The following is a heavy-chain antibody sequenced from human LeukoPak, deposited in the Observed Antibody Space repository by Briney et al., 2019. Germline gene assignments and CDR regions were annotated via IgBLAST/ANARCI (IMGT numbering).Heavy chain of an antibody. CDR1: GGSISSGTYY. J-gene: IGHJ5*02. D-gene: IGHD3-10*01. Sequence: SETLSLTCTVSGGSISSGTYYWSWIRQPAGKGLEWIGHIYTSGSTKYNPSLKSRVTISVDTSKNQFSLKLSSVTAADTAVYYCARAQLWFGESLDWFDPWGQGTLVTVSS. CDR2: IYTSGST. V-gene: IGHV4-61*09. CDR3: ARAQLWFGESLDWFDP.